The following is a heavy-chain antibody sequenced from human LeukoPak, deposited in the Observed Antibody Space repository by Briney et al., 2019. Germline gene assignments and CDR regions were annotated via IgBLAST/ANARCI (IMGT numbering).Heavy chain of an antibody. J-gene: IGHJ4*02. CDR3: AREDPTMTYDY. D-gene: IGHD3-3*01. CDR1: GFTFSSYS. Sequence: GGSLRLSCAASGFTFSSYSMNWVRPAPGKGLEWVSSISSRSTYIYHADSVKGRFTISRDNAKNSLFLQMNSLRAEDTAVYYCAREDPTMTYDYWGQGTLVTVSS. CDR2: ISSRSTYI. V-gene: IGHV3-21*01.